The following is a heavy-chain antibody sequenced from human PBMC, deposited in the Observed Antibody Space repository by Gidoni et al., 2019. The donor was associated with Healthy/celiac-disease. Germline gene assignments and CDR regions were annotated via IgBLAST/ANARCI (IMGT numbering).Heavy chain of an antibody. D-gene: IGHD3-16*02. V-gene: IGHV3-9*01. J-gene: IGHJ4*02. CDR1: GFTFDDYA. CDR3: AKGTYDYVWGSYRPPGGFDY. CDR2: ISWNSGSI. Sequence: EVQLVESGGGLVQPGRSLRLSCAASGFTFDDYATHWVRQAPGKGLEWVSGISWNSGSIGYADSVKGRFTISRDNAKNSLYLQMNSLRAEDTALYYCAKGTYDYVWGSYRPPGGFDYWGQGTLVTVSS.